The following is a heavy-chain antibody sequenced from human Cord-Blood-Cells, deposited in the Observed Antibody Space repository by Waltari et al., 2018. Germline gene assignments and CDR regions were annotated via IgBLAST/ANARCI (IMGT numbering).Heavy chain of an antibody. CDR1: GFTFRSYG. V-gene: IGHV3-33*01. J-gene: IGHJ3*02. D-gene: IGHD6-19*01. CDR3: ARDRIAVAGTDAFDI. CDR2: IWYDGSNK. Sequence: VQLVESGGGVVQPGRSLRLSCAASGFTFRSYGMPWVRQAPGKGLEWVAVIWYDGSNKYYADSVKGRFTISRDNSKNTLYLQMNSLRAEDTAVYYCARDRIAVAGTDAFDIWGQGTMVTVSS.